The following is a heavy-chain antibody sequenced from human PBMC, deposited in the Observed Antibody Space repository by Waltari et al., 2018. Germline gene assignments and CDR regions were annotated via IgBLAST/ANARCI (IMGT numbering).Heavy chain of an antibody. J-gene: IGHJ4*02. CDR2: ISGSGGST. Sequence: EVQLLESGGGLVQPGGSLRLSCAASGFTFSSYAMSWVRQAPGQGREWVSAISGSGGSTYYADSVKGRFTISRDNSKNTLYLQMNSLRAEDTAVYYCAKDGGTGGIVVVIAYYFDYWGQGTLVTVSS. CDR3: AKDGGTGGIVVVIAYYFDY. CDR1: GFTFSSYA. D-gene: IGHD2-21*01. V-gene: IGHV3-23*01.